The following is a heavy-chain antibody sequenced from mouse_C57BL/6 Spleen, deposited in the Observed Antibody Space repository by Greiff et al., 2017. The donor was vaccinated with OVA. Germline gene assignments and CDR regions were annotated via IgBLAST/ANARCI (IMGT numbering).Heavy chain of an antibody. D-gene: IGHD4-1*01. CDR3: ARSNWDDYFDY. CDR2: IYPGDGDT. V-gene: IGHV1-80*01. Sequence: VQLQQSGAELVKPGASVKISCKASGYAFSSYWMNWVKQRPGKGLEWIGQIYPGDGDTNYNGKFKGKATLTADKSSSTAYMQLSSLTSEDSAVYFCARSNWDDYFDYWGQGTTLTGSS. CDR1: GYAFSSYW. J-gene: IGHJ2*01.